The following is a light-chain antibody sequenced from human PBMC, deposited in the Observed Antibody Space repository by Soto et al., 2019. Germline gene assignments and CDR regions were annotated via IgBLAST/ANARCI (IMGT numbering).Light chain of an antibody. CDR1: QSVSSSY. V-gene: IGKV3-20*01. CDR3: QQYGSSPEIT. J-gene: IGKJ4*01. Sequence: EIVLTQSPGTLSLSPGERATLSCRASQSVSSSYLAWFQQKPGQAPRLLIYGASGRATGIPDRFSGSGSRTDFTLTISRLEPEDFAVYYCQQYGSSPEITFGGGTKVQIK. CDR2: GAS.